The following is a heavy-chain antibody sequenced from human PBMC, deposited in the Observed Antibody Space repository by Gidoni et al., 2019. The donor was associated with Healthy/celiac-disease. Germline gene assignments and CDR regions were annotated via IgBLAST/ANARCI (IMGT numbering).Heavy chain of an antibody. Sequence: QVQLQQWGAGLLKPSETLSLTCAVYGGSFSGYYWSWIRQPPGKGLEWIGEINHSGSTNYNPSLKSRVTISIATSKNQFSLKLSSVTAADTAVYYCARGSDKYYCDSSGYSDYWGQGTLVTVSS. D-gene: IGHD3-22*01. CDR3: ARGSDKYYCDSSGYSDY. CDR1: GGSFSGYY. J-gene: IGHJ4*02. CDR2: INHSGST. V-gene: IGHV4-34*01.